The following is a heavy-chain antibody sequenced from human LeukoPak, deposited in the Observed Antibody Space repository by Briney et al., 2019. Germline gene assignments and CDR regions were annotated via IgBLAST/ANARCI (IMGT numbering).Heavy chain of an antibody. J-gene: IGHJ6*02. CDR3: ARELDSSGYYPGYYYYGMDV. Sequence: GGSLRLSCAASGFTFSYYSMNWVRQAPGKGLEWVSSISSSSKYKYYADSVKGRFTISRDNAKNSLYLQMNSLRAEDTAVYYCARELDSSGYYPGYYYYGMDVWGQGTTVTVSS. CDR2: ISSSSKYK. V-gene: IGHV3-21*01. D-gene: IGHD3-22*01. CDR1: GFTFSYYS.